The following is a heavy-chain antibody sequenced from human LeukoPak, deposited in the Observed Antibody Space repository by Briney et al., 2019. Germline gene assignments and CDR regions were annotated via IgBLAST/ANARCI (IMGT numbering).Heavy chain of an antibody. D-gene: IGHD3-3*01. Sequence: ASETLSLTCTVSGGSISSGSYYWSWIRQPAGKGLEWIGRIYTSGSTNYNPSLKSRVTISVDTSKNQFSLKLSSVTAADTAVYYCARVRRHYDFWSGHDYWGQGTLVTVSS. V-gene: IGHV4-61*02. CDR1: GGSISSGSYY. J-gene: IGHJ4*02. CDR3: ARVRRHYDFWSGHDY. CDR2: IYTSGST.